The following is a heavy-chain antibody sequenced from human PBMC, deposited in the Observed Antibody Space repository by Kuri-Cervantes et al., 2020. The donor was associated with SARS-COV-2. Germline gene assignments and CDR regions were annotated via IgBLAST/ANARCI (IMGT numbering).Heavy chain of an antibody. CDR2: ISSSSSYT. CDR3: ARGQGSGWYLGLSANWFDP. D-gene: IGHD6-19*01. V-gene: IGHV3-11*06. CDR1: GFTFSDHY. J-gene: IGHJ5*02. Sequence: GGSLRLSCAASGFTFSDHYMSWIRQAPGKGLEWVSYISSSSSYTNYADSVKGRFTISRDNAKNSLYLQMSSLRAEDTAVYYCARGQGSGWYLGLSANWFDPWGQGTLVTVSS.